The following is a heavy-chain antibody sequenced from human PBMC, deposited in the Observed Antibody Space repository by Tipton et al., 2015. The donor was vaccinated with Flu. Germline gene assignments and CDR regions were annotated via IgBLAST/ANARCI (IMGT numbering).Heavy chain of an antibody. D-gene: IGHD3-9*01. CDR1: GFTFSSYA. J-gene: IGHJ3*02. Sequence: SLRLSCAASGFTFSSYAMSWVRQAPGKGLEWVSAISGSGGSTYYADSVKGRFTISRDNSKNTLYLQMNSLRAEDTAVYYCAKDVDDILTGYAASDAFDIWGQGTMVTVSS. CDR3: AKDVDDILTGYAASDAFDI. V-gene: IGHV3-23*01. CDR2: ISGSGGST.